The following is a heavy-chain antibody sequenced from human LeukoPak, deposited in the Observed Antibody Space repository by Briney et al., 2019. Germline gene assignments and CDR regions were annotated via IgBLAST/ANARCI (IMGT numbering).Heavy chain of an antibody. V-gene: IGHV3-53*01. CDR2: IYSGGST. CDR1: GFAVSSNY. CDR3: ARGYSYGLGSF. J-gene: IGHJ4*02. Sequence: PGGSLRLSCAASGFAVSSNYMSWVRQAPGKGLEWVSAIYSGGSTYYADSVKGRFTISRDNSKNTLYLQMNSLRAEDTAVYYCARGYSYGLGSFWGQGTLVTVSS. D-gene: IGHD5-18*01.